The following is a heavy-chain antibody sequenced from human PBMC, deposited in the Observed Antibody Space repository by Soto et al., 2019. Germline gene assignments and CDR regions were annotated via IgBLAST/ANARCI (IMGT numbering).Heavy chain of an antibody. CDR2: INPNSGGT. V-gene: IGHV1-2*02. J-gene: IGHJ6*02. CDR1: GYTFTGYY. CDR3: AREGDRGVISGSYYGMDV. Sequence: ASVKVSCKASGYTFTGYYMHWVRQAPGQGLEWMGWINPNSGGTNYAQKFQGRVTMTRDTSISTAYMELSRLRSDDTAVYYYAREGDRGVISGSYYGMDVWGQGTTVTVSS. D-gene: IGHD3-10*01.